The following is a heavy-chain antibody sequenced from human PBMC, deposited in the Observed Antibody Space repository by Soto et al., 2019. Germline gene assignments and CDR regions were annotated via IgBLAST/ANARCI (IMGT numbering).Heavy chain of an antibody. J-gene: IGHJ4*02. CDR2: INHSGGT. CDR1: GGSFSGYY. Sequence: QVQLQQWGAGLLKPSETLSLTCAVYGGSFSGYYWNWIRQPPGKGLEWIGEINHSGGTNYNPSLKSRVTLSVDTSKNQFSLKLSSVTAADTVVYYCARGWGRIFDYWGQGTLVTVSS. V-gene: IGHV4-34*01. D-gene: IGHD7-27*01. CDR3: ARGWGRIFDY.